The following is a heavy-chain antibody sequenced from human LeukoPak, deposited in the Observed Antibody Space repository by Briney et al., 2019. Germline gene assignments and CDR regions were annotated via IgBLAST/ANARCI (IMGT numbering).Heavy chain of an antibody. D-gene: IGHD2-15*01. J-gene: IGHJ5*02. CDR3: ATERYCSGGSCYSANWFGP. V-gene: IGHV1-24*01. CDR1: GYTLIELS. CDR2: FDPEDGET. Sequence: ASVKVSCKVSGYTLIELSMHWVRQAPGKGLEWMGGFDPEDGETIYAQKFQGRVTMTEDTSTDTAYMELSSLRSEDTAVYYCATERYCSGGSCYSANWFGPWGQGTLVTVSS.